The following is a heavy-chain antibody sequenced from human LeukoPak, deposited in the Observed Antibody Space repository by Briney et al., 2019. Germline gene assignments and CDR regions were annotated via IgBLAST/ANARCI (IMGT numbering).Heavy chain of an antibody. CDR3: ARGGIPDY. J-gene: IGHJ4*02. CDR2: FYTSATP. Sequence: SETLSLTCTVSGGSISRGSYFWSWIRQPAGKGLEWIGRFYTSATPNYNPSLKSRVTISVDTSRNQFSLKLSSVTAADTAVYYCARGGIPDYWGQGTLVTVSS. D-gene: IGHD2-21*01. V-gene: IGHV4-61*02. CDR1: GGSISRGSYF.